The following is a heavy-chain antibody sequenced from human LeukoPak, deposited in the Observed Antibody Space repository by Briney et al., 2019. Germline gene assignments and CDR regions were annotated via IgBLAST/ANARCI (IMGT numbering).Heavy chain of an antibody. D-gene: IGHD6-6*01. CDR3: ARPLSGYSSSLGY. CDR1: GFTVSNNY. V-gene: IGHV3-66*04. CDR2: IYSGGST. J-gene: IGHJ4*02. Sequence: GGSLRLSCAASGFTVSNNYMSWVRQAPGKGLEWVSVIYSGGSTYYADSVKGRFTISRDNSKNTVYLQMNSLRAEDTAVYYCARPLSGYSSSLGYWGQGTLVTVSS.